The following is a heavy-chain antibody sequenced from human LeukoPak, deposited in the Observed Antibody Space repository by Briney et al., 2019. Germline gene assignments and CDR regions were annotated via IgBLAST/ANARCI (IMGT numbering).Heavy chain of an antibody. CDR2: IYYSGST. CDR3: ARAGQGYCTSASCYLSLDY. CDR1: GGSISSGDYY. Sequence: SQTLSLTCTVSGGSISSGDYYWSWIRQPPGKGLEWIGYIYYSGSTYYNPSLKSRVAISVDKSKNQFSLNLNSVTAADTAVYYCARAGQGYCTSASCYLSLDYWGQGTLVTVSS. D-gene: IGHD2-2*01. V-gene: IGHV4-30-4*01. J-gene: IGHJ4*02.